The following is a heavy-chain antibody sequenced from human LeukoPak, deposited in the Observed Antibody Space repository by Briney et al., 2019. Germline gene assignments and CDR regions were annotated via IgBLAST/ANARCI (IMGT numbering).Heavy chain of an antibody. J-gene: IGHJ4*02. CDR1: GGSFSGYY. CDR2: INHSGST. V-gene: IGHV4-34*01. CDR3: ARGQGGSSSSRLDY. D-gene: IGHD6-6*01. Sequence: SETLSLTCAVYGGSFSGYYWSWIRQPPGKGLEWIGEINHSGSTNYNPSLKSRVTVSVDTSKNQFSLNLSSVTAADTAVYYCARGQGGSSSSRLDYWGQGTLVTVSS.